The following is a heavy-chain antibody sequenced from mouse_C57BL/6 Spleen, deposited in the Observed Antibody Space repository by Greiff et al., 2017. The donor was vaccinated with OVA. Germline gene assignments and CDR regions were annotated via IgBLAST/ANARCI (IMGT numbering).Heavy chain of an antibody. V-gene: IGHV6-6*01. CDR3: TRKGYLYAMDY. CDR2: IRNKANNHAT. D-gene: IGHD2-2*01. J-gene: IGHJ4*01. CDR1: GFTFSDAW. Sequence: EVQRVESGGGLVQPGGSMKLSCAASGFTFSDAWMDWVRQSPEKGLEWVAEIRNKANNHATYYAESVKGRFTISRDDSKSSVYLQMNSLRAEDTGIYYCTRKGYLYAMDYWGQGTSVTVSS.